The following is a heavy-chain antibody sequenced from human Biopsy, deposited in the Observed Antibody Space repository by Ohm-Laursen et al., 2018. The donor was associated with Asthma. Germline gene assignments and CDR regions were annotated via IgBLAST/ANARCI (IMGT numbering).Heavy chain of an antibody. J-gene: IGHJ6*02. CDR2: LIPVLGTT. Sequence: SVKVSCKASGDSFSNYAIRWVRQAPGQGLEWMGGLIPVLGTTDHAQMFEGRVTITADESTSTAYMELSSLSSEDTAVYYCARGYSGSDRIVYYYSGLEVWGQGTTVTVSS. CDR3: ARGYSGSDRIVYYYSGLEV. CDR1: GDSFSNYA. D-gene: IGHD5-12*01. V-gene: IGHV1-69*13.